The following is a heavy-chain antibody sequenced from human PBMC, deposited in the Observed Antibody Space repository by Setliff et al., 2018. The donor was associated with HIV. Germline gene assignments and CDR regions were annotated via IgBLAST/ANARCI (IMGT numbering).Heavy chain of an antibody. J-gene: IGHJ1*01. CDR2: INPSGGST. CDR3: GRNRGNGWYYYDS. CDR1: GYTFTSYS. V-gene: IGHV1-46*01. Sequence: ASVKVYCKASGYTFTSYSLHWVRQAPGQGLEWMGVINPSGGSTAYAENFQGRVTMTRDTSTSTVYMEMRGLRSDDTAVYYCGRNRGNGWYYYDSWGQ. D-gene: IGHD3-22*01.